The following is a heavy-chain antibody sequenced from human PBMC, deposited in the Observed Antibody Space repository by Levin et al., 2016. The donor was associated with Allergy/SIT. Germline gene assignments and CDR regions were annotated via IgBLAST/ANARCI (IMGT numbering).Heavy chain of an antibody. V-gene: IGHV4-34*01. D-gene: IGHD3-10*01. Sequence: GSLRLSCAVYGGSFSGYYWSWIRQPPGKGLEWIGEINHSGSTNYNPSLKSRVTISVDTSKNQFSLKLSSVTAADTAVYYCARRTGLLWLGEYAVDYWGQGTLVTVSS. CDR2: INHSGST. CDR1: GGSFSGYY. J-gene: IGHJ4*02. CDR3: ARRTGLLWLGEYAVDY.